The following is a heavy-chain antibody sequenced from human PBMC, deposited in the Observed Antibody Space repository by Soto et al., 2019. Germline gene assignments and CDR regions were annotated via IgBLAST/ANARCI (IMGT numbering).Heavy chain of an antibody. CDR3: GRDAPTRPGAWSAP. CDR1: GFTFSIYW. J-gene: IGHJ5*02. CDR2: IKQDGGEK. V-gene: IGHV3-7*01. D-gene: IGHD5-12*01. Sequence: GGSLRLSCAASGFTFSIYWMTWVRQAPGKGLEWVANIKQDGGEKYYVDSVKGRFTISRDNAKNSLYLQMNSLRVEDTAVYYWGRDAPTRPGAWSAPGGKGPRVTVPS.